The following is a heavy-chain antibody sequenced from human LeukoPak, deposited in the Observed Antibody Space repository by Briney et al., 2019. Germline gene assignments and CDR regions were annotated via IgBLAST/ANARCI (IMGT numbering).Heavy chain of an antibody. CDR2: IYYSGST. Sequence: PSETLSLTCTVSGGSISSSSYYWGWIRQPAGKGLEWIGSIYYSGSTYYNPSLKSRVTISVDTSKNQFSLKLSSVTAADTAVYYCARHTCSSTSCPFDYWSQGTLVSVSS. V-gene: IGHV4-39*01. CDR3: ARHTCSSTSCPFDY. J-gene: IGHJ4*02. CDR1: GGSISSSSYY. D-gene: IGHD2-2*01.